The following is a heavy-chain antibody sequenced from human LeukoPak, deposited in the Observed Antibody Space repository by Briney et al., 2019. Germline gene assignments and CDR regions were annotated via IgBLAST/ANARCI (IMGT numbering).Heavy chain of an antibody. CDR1: GYTFTGYY. D-gene: IGHD1-26*01. J-gene: IGHJ4*02. Sequence: ASVKVSCKASGYTFTGYYMHWVRQAPGQGLEWMGWINPNSGGTNYAQKFQGRVTMTRDTSISTAYMELSRLRSDDTAVYYCASYSGSYSSDFDLWGQGTLVTVSS. CDR2: INPNSGGT. CDR3: ASYSGSYSSDFDL. V-gene: IGHV1-2*02.